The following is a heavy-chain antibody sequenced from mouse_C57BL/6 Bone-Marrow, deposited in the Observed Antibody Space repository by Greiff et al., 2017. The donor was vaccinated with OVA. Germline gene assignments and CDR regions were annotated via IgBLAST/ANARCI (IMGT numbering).Heavy chain of an antibody. Sequence: EVKVEESGGGLVKPGGSLKLSCAASGFTFSSYTMSWVRQTPEKRLEWVATISGGGGNTYYPDSVKGRFTISRDNAKNTLYLQMSSLRSEDTALYYCARLKSFPTYFDVWGTGTTVTVSS. V-gene: IGHV5-9*01. J-gene: IGHJ1*03. CDR2: ISGGGGNT. CDR1: GFTFSSYT. CDR3: ARLKSFPTYFDV.